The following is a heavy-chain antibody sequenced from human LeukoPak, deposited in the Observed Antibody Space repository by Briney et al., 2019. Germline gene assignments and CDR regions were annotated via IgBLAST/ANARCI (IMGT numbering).Heavy chain of an antibody. J-gene: IGHJ4*02. D-gene: IGHD3-10*01. CDR3: ARGEFGGLDYFDY. V-gene: IGHV4-34*01. Sequence: SETLSLTCAVYGGSFSGYYWSWIRQPPGKGLEWIGEINHSGSTNYNPSLKSRVTISVDTSKNQFSLKLSSVTAADTAVYYCARGEFGGLDYFDYWGQGTLVTVSS. CDR2: INHSGST. CDR1: GGSFSGYY.